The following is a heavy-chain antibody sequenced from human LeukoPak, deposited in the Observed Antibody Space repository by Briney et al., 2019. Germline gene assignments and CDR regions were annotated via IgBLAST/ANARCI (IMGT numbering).Heavy chain of an antibody. Sequence: SETLSLTCTVSGGSISSYYWSWIRQPPGKGLEWIGYIYTSGSNNYNPSLKSRVTISVETSKNQFFLKLSSVTAADTAVYYCASTSDSGSYPHFDYWGQGTLVTVSS. D-gene: IGHD1-26*01. V-gene: IGHV4-4*09. CDR3: ASTSDSGSYPHFDY. CDR1: GGSISSYY. CDR2: IYTSGSN. J-gene: IGHJ4*02.